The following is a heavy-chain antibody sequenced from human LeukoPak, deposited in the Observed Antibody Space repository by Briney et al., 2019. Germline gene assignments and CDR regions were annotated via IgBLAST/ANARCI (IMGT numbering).Heavy chain of an antibody. V-gene: IGHV4-39*07. Sequence: PSETLSLTCTVSGGSISSSSYYWGWIRQPPGKGLEWIGSIYYSGSTYYNPSLKSRVTISVDRSKNQFSLKLSSVTAADTAVYYCARAHGFFGEYYFDYWGQGTLVTVSS. D-gene: IGHD3-3*01. CDR1: GGSISSSSYY. CDR2: IYYSGST. CDR3: ARAHGFFGEYYFDY. J-gene: IGHJ4*02.